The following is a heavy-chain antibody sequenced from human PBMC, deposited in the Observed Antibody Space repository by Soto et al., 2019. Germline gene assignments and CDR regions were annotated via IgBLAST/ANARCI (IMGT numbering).Heavy chain of an antibody. Sequence: SETLSLTCTVSGGSISSGGYYWSWIRQHPGKGLEWIGYIYYSGSTYYNPSLKSRVTISVDTSKNQFSLKLSSVTAADTAVYYCASRHDSSGYFPSGWFDPWGQGTLVTVSS. CDR3: ASRHDSSGYFPSGWFDP. CDR2: IYYSGST. J-gene: IGHJ5*02. D-gene: IGHD3-22*01. CDR1: GGSISSGGYY. V-gene: IGHV4-31*03.